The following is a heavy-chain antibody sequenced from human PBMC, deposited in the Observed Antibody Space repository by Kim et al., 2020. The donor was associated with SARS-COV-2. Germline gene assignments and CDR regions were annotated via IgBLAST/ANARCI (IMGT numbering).Heavy chain of an antibody. Sequence: GGSLRLSCKASGFTFGSYWMTWVRQVPGKGLVWVSHINQDGTKPYYADSVKGRFTFSRDNARNTLYLQMNSMAAEDTAIYYCKRDPPQATPIDYWGQGTLVTLSS. J-gene: IGHJ4*02. CDR2: INQDGTKP. V-gene: IGHV3-74*01. CDR1: GFTFGSYW. CDR3: KRDPPQATPIDY.